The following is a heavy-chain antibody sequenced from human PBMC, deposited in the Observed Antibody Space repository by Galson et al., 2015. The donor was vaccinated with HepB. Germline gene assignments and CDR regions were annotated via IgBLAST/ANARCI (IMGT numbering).Heavy chain of an antibody. D-gene: IGHD3-10*01. J-gene: IGHJ6*02. CDR3: ARAGVLFYGMDV. Sequence: SLRLSCAASGFTFSGYSMNWVRQAPGKGLEWVSSISSSSSYIYYADSVKGRFTISRDNAKNSLYLQMNSLRAEDTAVYYCARAGVLFYGMDVWGQGTTVTVSS. V-gene: IGHV3-21*01. CDR2: ISSSSSYI. CDR1: GFTFSGYS.